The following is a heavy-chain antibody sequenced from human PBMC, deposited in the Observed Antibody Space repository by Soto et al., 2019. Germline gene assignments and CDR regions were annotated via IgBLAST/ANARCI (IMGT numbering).Heavy chain of an antibody. Sequence: GGSLRLSCAASGFTLRSYAMSWVRQAPGKGLEWVSAISGSGGSTYYADSVKGRFTISRDNSKNTLYLQMNSLRAEDTAVYYCAKGTGSYYDSSGYFPYWGQGTLVTVSS. CDR3: AKGTGSYYDSSGYFPY. CDR1: GFTLRSYA. V-gene: IGHV3-23*01. D-gene: IGHD3-22*01. CDR2: ISGSGGST. J-gene: IGHJ4*02.